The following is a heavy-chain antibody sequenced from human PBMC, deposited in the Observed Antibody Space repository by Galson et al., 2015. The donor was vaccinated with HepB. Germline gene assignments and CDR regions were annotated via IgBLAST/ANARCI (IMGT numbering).Heavy chain of an antibody. CDR1: GFTFSDYY. D-gene: IGHD3-9*01. Sequence: SLRLSCAASGFTFSDYYMSWIRQAPGKGLEWVPYISSSSSYTNYADSVKGRFTISRDNAKNSLYLQMNSLRAEDTAVYYCARDKHHYDILTGYSDAFDIWGQGTMVTVSS. J-gene: IGHJ3*02. CDR3: ARDKHHYDILTGYSDAFDI. CDR2: ISSSSSYT. V-gene: IGHV3-11*06.